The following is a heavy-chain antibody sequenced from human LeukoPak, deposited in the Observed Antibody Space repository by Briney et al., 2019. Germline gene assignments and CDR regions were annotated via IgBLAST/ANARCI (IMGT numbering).Heavy chain of an antibody. Sequence: PGGSLRLSCAASGLSFSNSGMHWVRQAPGKGLEWVAMIWSDGSKTYYADSVKGRFTISRDNSKNTAYLQMNSLRAEDTAVYYCAKDKGVRYFDYWSQGTLVTVSS. J-gene: IGHJ4*02. CDR2: IWSDGSKT. D-gene: IGHD3-10*01. V-gene: IGHV3-33*06. CDR1: GLSFSNSG. CDR3: AKDKGVRYFDY.